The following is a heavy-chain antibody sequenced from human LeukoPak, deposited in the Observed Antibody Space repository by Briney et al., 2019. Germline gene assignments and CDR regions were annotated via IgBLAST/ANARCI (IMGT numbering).Heavy chain of an antibody. D-gene: IGHD2-15*01. J-gene: IGHJ4*02. CDR3: AKDLPDRYSLEY. CDR2: TNYDGSDR. V-gene: IGHV3-30*02. CDR1: GFTFRNYA. Sequence: GGSLRLSCAASGFTFRNYAMYWVRQAPGKGLEWVAFTNYDGSDRCYADSVKGRFTVSRDNPKNTLYLQMNGLRTEDTAVYYCAKDLPDRYSLEYWGQGTMVTVPS.